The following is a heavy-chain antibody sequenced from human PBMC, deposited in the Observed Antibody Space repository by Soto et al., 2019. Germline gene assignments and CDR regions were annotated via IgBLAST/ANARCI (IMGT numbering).Heavy chain of an antibody. Sequence: QVQLQQWGAGLLKPSETLSLTCAVYGGSFSGYYWSWIRQPPGKGLEWNVEIHHSGSTNYNPSLKSRVTISVDTSKKQFSLKLSSVTAAGTAVYYCAGGGGYSSSSASRRTSKHQYYFDYWGQGTLVTVPS. CDR1: GGSFSGYY. J-gene: IGHJ4*02. CDR2: IHHSGST. D-gene: IGHD6-6*01. V-gene: IGHV4-34*01. CDR3: AGGGGYSSSSASRRTSKHQYYFDY.